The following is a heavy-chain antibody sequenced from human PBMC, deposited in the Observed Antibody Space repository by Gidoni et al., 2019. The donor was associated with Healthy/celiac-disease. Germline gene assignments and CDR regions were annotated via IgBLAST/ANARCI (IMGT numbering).Heavy chain of an antibody. CDR2: IYYSGST. CDR3: ARGVGATVDFDY. D-gene: IGHD1-26*01. J-gene: IGHJ4*02. Sequence: QVQLQESGPGLVKPSQTLSLTCTLSGGSISSGGYYWSWIRQHPGKGLEWIGYIYYSGSTYYNPSLKSRVTISGDTSKNQFSLKLSSVTAADTAVYYCARGVGATVDFDYWGQGTLVTVSS. V-gene: IGHV4-31*03. CDR1: GGSISSGGYY.